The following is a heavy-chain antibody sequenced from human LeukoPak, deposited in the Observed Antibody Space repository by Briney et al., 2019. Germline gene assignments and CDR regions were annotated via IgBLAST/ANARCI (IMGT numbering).Heavy chain of an antibody. V-gene: IGHV1-24*01. CDR3: AAQGGPLSSIAMARHDAFDI. Sequence: ASVKVPCKVSGYTLTELSMHWVRQAPGKGLEWMGGFDPEDGETIYAQKFQGRVTMTEDTSTDTAYMELSSLRPEDTAVYYCAAQGGPLSSIAMARHDAFDIWGQGTMVTVSS. D-gene: IGHD5-18*01. J-gene: IGHJ3*02. CDR1: GYTLTELS. CDR2: FDPEDGET.